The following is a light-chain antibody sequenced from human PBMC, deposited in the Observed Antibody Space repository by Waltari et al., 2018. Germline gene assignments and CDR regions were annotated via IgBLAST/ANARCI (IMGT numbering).Light chain of an antibody. Sequence: EIVLTQSPATLSLSPGERATLSCRASQTVDTYLAWYQQRPGQDPRLLIFDTSNRATGIPDSFSVSGSETDFTLTISSLEPEDFAVYYCQQRRRWPLTFGGGSKVEI. J-gene: IGKJ4*01. CDR3: QQRRRWPLT. V-gene: IGKV3-11*01. CDR1: QTVDTY. CDR2: DTS.